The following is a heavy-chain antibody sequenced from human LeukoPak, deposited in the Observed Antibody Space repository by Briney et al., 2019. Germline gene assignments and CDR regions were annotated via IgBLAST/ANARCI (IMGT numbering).Heavy chain of an antibody. V-gene: IGHV7-4-1*02. CDR2: INTNTGNP. CDR3: ARVARSQWRWLQLSGSYYPFDY. D-gene: IGHD1-26*01. Sequence: ASVKVSCKASGYTFTSYAMNWVRQAPGQGLEWMGWINTNTGNPTYAQGFTGRFVFSLDTSVSTAYLQISSLKAEDTAVYYCARVARSQWRWLQLSGSYYPFDYWGQGTLVTVSS. CDR1: GYTFTSYA. J-gene: IGHJ4*02.